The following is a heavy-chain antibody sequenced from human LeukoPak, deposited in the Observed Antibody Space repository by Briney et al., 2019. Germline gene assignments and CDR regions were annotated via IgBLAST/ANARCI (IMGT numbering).Heavy chain of an antibody. J-gene: IGHJ4*02. V-gene: IGHV3-30*18. Sequence: GGSLRLSCAASGFTFSSHGMHWVRQAPGKGLEWVAVISYDGSNKYYADSVKGRFTIPRDNSKNTPYLQMNSLRAEDTAVYYLAKDSGGDHSVFDYWGQGTLVTVSS. CDR3: AKDSGGDHSVFDY. CDR2: ISYDGSNK. D-gene: IGHD2-21*02. CDR1: GFTFSSHG.